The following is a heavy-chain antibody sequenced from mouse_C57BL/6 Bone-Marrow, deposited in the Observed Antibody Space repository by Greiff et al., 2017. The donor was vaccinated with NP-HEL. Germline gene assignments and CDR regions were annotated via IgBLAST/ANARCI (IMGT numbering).Heavy chain of an antibody. D-gene: IGHD1-1*01. CDR3: TTGFITTVVARSY. J-gene: IGHJ2*01. V-gene: IGHV14-4*01. CDR1: GFNIKDDY. Sequence: VQLQQSGAELVRPGASVKLSCTASGFNIKDDYMHWVKQRPEQGLEWIGWIDPENGDTEYASKFQGKATITADTSSNTAYLQLSSLTSEDTAVYYCTTGFITTVVARSYWGQGTTLTVSS. CDR2: IDPENGDT.